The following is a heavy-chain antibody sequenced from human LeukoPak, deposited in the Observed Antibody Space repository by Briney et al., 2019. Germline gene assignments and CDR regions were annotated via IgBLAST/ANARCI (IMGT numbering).Heavy chain of an antibody. CDR1: GYIFTSYW. V-gene: IGHV5-51*01. CDR3: AIGWGDYYGSGSYSPGRFDY. CDR2: IYPGDSDT. D-gene: IGHD3-10*01. J-gene: IGHJ4*02. Sequence: GESLKISCKASGYIFTSYWIGWVRQMPGKGLEWMGIIYPGDSDTGYSPSFQGQVTISADKSISTAFLQWSSLKASDTAMYYCAIGWGDYYGSGSYSPGRFDYWGQGTLVTVSS.